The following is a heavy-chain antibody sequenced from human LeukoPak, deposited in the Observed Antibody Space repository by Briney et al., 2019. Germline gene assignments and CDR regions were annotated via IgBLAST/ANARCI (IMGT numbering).Heavy chain of an antibody. D-gene: IGHD4/OR15-4a*01. CDR2: ISGKSNNI. Sequence: KTGGSLSLSCAASGFTFSNYNMNWVRRAPGKGLEWVSSISGKSNNIYYPDSVKGPFTISRDNTKNSLYLQMNSLRTGDTTMYYCVRIPNGANFPNWFDPSGQGTLVTVSS. CDR3: VRIPNGANFPNWFDP. J-gene: IGHJ5*02. CDR1: GFTFSNYN. V-gene: IGHV3-21*01.